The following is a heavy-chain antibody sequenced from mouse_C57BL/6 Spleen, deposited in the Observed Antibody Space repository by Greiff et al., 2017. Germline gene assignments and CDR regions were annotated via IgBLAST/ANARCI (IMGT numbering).Heavy chain of an antibody. V-gene: IGHV1-80*01. J-gene: IGHJ1*03. CDR1: GYAFSSYW. D-gene: IGHD1-1*01. CDR3: ARAGSSYGYWYFDV. Sequence: QVHVKQSGAELVKPGASVKISCKASGYAFSSYWMNWVKQRPGKGLEWIGQIYPGDGDTNYNGKFKGKATLTADKSSSTAYMQLSSLTSEDSAVYFCARAGSSYGYWYFDVWGTGTTVTVSS. CDR2: IYPGDGDT.